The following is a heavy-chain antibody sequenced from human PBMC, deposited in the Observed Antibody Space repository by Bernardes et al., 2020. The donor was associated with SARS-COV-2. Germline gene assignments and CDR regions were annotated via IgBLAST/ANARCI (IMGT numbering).Heavy chain of an antibody. CDR2: ISYDGSNK. CDR1: GFTFSSYG. J-gene: IGHJ4*02. CDR3: AKDGDYYDRVNYFDY. V-gene: IGHV3-30*18. D-gene: IGHD3-22*01. Sequence: GASLRLSCAASGFTFSSYGMHWVRQAPGKGLEWVAVISYDGSNKYYADSVKGRFTISRDNSKNTLYLQMNSLRAEDTAVYYCAKDGDYYDRVNYFDYWGQGTLVTVSS.